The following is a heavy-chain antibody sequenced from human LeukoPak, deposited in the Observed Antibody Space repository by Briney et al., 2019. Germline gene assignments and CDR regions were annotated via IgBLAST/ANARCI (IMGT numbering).Heavy chain of an antibody. CDR2: ITNNGTTI. CDR1: GFTFSSYA. D-gene: IGHD6-19*01. J-gene: IGHJ6*02. V-gene: IGHV3-48*03. CDR3: ARDQWLAYYYHGMDV. Sequence: GGSLRLSCAASGFTFSSYAMNWVRQAPGKGLEWVSYITNNGTTIYYADSVKGRFTISRDNAENSLYLQMNSLRAEDTAIYYCARDQWLAYYYHGMDVWGQGTTGTVSS.